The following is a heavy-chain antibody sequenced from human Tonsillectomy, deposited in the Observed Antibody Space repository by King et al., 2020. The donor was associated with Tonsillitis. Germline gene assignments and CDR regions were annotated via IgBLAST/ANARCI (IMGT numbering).Heavy chain of an antibody. J-gene: IGHJ6*02. CDR2: IRYDGSNK. Sequence: VQLVESGGGVVQPGGSLRLSCAASGFTFSSYDIHWVRQAPGKGLEWVAFIRYDGSNKYYADSVKGRFTISRDNSKNTLYLQMNSLRAEDTAVYYCAKKRLQYSYYYGMDVWGQGTTVTVSS. D-gene: IGHD4-11*01. V-gene: IGHV3-30*02. CDR1: GFTFSSYD. CDR3: AKKRLQYSYYYGMDV.